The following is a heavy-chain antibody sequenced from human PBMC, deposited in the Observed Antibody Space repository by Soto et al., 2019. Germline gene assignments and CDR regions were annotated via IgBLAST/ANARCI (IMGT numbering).Heavy chain of an antibody. CDR3: ARKTAQYYYDSPPDY. J-gene: IGHJ4*02. Sequence: VQLVESGGGLVKPGGSLRLSCAASGFTFSSYAISWVRQAPGQGLEWMGGIIPIFGTANYAQKFQGRVTITADESTSTAYMELSSLRSEDTAVYYCARKTAQYYYDSPPDYWGQGTLVTVSS. V-gene: IGHV1-69*01. CDR1: GFTFSSYA. CDR2: IIPIFGTA. D-gene: IGHD3-22*01.